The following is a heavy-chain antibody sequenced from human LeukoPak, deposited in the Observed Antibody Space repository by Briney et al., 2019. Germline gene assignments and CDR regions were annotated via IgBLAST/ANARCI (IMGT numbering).Heavy chain of an antibody. Sequence: GGSLRLSCAASGFTFSSYAMHWVRQAPGKGLEYVSAISSNGGSTYYANSVKGRFTISRDNSKNTLYLQMGSLRAEDTAVYYCARDGGSGWRGTVRFWGQGTMLIVSS. CDR3: ARDGGSGWRGTVRF. CDR1: GFTFSSYA. D-gene: IGHD6-19*01. J-gene: IGHJ3*01. CDR2: ISSNGGST. V-gene: IGHV3-64*01.